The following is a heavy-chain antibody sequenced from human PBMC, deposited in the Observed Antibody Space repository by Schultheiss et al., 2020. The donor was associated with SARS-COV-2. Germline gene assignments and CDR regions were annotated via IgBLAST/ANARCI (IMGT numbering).Heavy chain of an antibody. Sequence: GGSLRLSCAASAFTVSGNYMTWVRQAPGEGLEWVSAISGSGGSTYYADSVKGRFTISRDNAKNTLYLQMNSLRAEDTAVYYCAKDRIVSGSGSESDYWGLGTTVTVSS. CDR1: AFTVSGNY. V-gene: IGHV3-23*01. CDR3: AKDRIVSGSGSESDY. D-gene: IGHD3-10*01. J-gene: IGHJ4*02. CDR2: ISGSGGST.